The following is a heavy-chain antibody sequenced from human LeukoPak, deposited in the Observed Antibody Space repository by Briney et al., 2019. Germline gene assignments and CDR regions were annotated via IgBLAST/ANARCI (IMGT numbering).Heavy chain of an antibody. Sequence: PGGSLRLSCAASGFTFSDYSMEWVRQAPRKGLEWVSYISSSGSTIYYADSVKGRFTISRDNAKNSLYLQMNSLRAEDTAVYYCARGPGAAGTTRTNWGQGTLVTVSS. J-gene: IGHJ4*02. CDR3: ARGPGAAGTTRTN. CDR1: GFTFSDYS. D-gene: IGHD6-13*01. CDR2: ISSSGSTI. V-gene: IGHV3-48*04.